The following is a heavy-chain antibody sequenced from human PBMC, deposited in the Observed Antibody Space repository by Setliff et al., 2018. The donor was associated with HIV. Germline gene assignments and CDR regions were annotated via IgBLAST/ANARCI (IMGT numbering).Heavy chain of an antibody. CDR3: ARRGAAMVLNWFDP. V-gene: IGHV4-34*01. D-gene: IGHD5-18*01. J-gene: IGHJ5*02. CDR1: GGSFSGYY. Sequence: PSETLSLTCAVYGGSFSGYYWSWIRQPPGKGLEWIGEINHSGSTNYNPSLKSRDTISVDTSKNQFSLKLSSVTAADTAVYYCARRGAAMVLNWFDPWGQGTLVTVSS. CDR2: INHSGST.